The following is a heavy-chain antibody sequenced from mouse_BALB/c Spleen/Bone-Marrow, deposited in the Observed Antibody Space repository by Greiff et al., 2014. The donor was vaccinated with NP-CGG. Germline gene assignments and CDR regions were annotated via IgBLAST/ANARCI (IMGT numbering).Heavy chain of an antibody. D-gene: IGHD1-2*01. CDR1: GYTFTSYT. Sequence: QVQLKESAAELARPGASVKMSCKASGYTFTSYTMHWVKQRPGQGLEWIGYFNPSSGYIEYNQKFKDKTTLTADKSSSTAYIQLSSLTSEDSAVYYCARLYYGYWFAYWGQGTLVTVSA. V-gene: IGHV1-4*02. CDR2: FNPSSGYI. J-gene: IGHJ3*01. CDR3: ARLYYGYWFAY.